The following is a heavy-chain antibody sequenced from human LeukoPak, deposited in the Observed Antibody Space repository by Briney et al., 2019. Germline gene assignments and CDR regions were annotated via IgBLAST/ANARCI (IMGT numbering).Heavy chain of an antibody. CDR3: ARQAYGSGSYSPH. J-gene: IGHJ4*02. CDR2: IYPGDSET. D-gene: IGHD3-10*01. CDR1: GYSFTSFW. V-gene: IGHV5-51*01. Sequence: GESLKISCKGSGYSFTSFWICCGRQMPAKGLDWMGIIYPGDSETRYSPSFQVQVTISADNSISTAYLQWSSLKASDTDMYSCARQAYGSGSYSPHWGQGTLVTVSS.